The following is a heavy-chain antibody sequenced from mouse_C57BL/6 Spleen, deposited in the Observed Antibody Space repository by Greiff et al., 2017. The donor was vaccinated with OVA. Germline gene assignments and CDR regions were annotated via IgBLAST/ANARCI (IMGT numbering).Heavy chain of an antibody. J-gene: IGHJ1*03. D-gene: IGHD1-1*01. Sequence: EVKLMESGGGLVKPGGSLKLPCAASGFTFSSYAMSWVRQTPEKRLEWVATISDGGSYTYYPDNVKGRFTISRDNAKNNLYLQMSHLKSEDTAMYYCARDYGSSYRYFDVWGTGTTVTVSS. V-gene: IGHV5-4*03. CDR3: ARDYGSSYRYFDV. CDR2: ISDGGSYT. CDR1: GFTFSSYA.